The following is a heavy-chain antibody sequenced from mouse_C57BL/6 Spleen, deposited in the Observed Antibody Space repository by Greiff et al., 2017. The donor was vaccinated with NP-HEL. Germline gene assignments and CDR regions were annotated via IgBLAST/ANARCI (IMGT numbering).Heavy chain of an antibody. CDR3: ARDDSSGLYFDY. J-gene: IGHJ2*01. Sequence: HVQLQQPGAELVKPGASVKLSCKASGYTFTSYWMHWVKQRPGRGLEWIGRIDPNSGGTKYNEKFKSKATLTVDKPSSTAYMQLSSLTSEDSAVYYCARDDSSGLYFDYWGQGTTLTVSS. CDR1: GYTFTSYW. CDR2: IDPNSGGT. D-gene: IGHD3-2*02. V-gene: IGHV1-72*01.